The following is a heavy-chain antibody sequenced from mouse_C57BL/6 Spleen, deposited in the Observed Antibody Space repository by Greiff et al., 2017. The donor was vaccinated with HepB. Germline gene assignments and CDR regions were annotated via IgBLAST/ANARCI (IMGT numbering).Heavy chain of an antibody. CDR3: ARRDYGSSSYYAMDY. D-gene: IGHD1-1*01. CDR2: IYPRSGNT. Sequence: QVQLQQSGAELARPGASVKLSCKASGYTFTSYGISWVKQSTGQGLEWIGEIYPRSGNTYYNEKFKGKATLTADKSSSTAYMALRSLTSEDSAVYFCARRDYGSSSYYAMDYWGQGTSVTVSS. J-gene: IGHJ4*01. CDR1: GYTFTSYG. V-gene: IGHV1-81*01.